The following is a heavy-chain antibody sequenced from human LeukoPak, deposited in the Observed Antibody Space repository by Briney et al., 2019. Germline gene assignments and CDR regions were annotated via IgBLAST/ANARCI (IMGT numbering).Heavy chain of an antibody. V-gene: IGHV3-23*01. J-gene: IGHJ4*02. CDR1: GFIFSTYP. Sequence: GGSLRLSCAASGFIFSTYPIHWVRQAPGKGLEWVSAISGSGGSTYYADSVKGRFTISRDNSKNTLYLQMNSLRAEDTAVYYCAKSGIAVAGTWNDYWGQGTLVTVSS. CDR3: AKSGIAVAGTWNDY. D-gene: IGHD6-19*01. CDR2: ISGSGGST.